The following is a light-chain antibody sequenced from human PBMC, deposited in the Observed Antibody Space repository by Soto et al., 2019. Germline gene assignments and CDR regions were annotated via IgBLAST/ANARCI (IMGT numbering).Light chain of an antibody. V-gene: IGKV3-20*01. CDR1: QRVSSDY. Sequence: EIVLTQSPGTLSLSPGDRATLSCRASQRVSSDYLAWYQQKPGQAPRLLIYGASSRAAGISDRFSGSGSGTDFTLTISRLEPEDFAVFYCQQYAASPYTFGQRTKVDI. J-gene: IGKJ2*01. CDR2: GAS. CDR3: QQYAASPYT.